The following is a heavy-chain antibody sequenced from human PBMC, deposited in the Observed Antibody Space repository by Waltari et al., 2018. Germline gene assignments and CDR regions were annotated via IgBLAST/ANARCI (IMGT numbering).Heavy chain of an antibody. D-gene: IGHD4-17*01. V-gene: IGHV3-15*01. CDR2: VKSKTDGGTT. Sequence: EVQLVESGGGLVKPGGPLRLSCEASGFTFNNAWMSWVRQAPGKGLEWVGHVKSKTDGGTTDYAAPVKGRFTISRDDSKTTLYLQMNSLKNEDTAVYYCTTFANYGGNSEKAFDYWGQGSLVTVSS. J-gene: IGHJ4*02. CDR3: TTFANYGGNSEKAFDY. CDR1: GFTFNNAW.